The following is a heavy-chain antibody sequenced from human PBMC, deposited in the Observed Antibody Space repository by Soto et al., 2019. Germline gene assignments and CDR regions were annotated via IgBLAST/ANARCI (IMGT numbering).Heavy chain of an antibody. V-gene: IGHV3-33*01. CDR2: IWYDGSNK. D-gene: IGHD2-15*01. J-gene: IGHJ3*02. CDR3: ARETGYCSGGSCYSGHDAFDI. CDR1: GFTFSSYG. Sequence: QVQLVESGGGVVQPGRSLRLSCAASGFTFSSYGMHWVRQAPGKGLEWVAVIWYDGSNKYYADSVKGRFTISRDNSKNTLYPQMNSLRAEDTAVYYCARETGYCSGGSCYSGHDAFDIWGQGTMVTVSS.